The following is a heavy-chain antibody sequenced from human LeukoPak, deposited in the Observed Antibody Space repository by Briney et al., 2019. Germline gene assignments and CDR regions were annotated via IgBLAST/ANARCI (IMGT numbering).Heavy chain of an antibody. CDR3: ARVRRDSSGYYFDY. Sequence: GGSLRLSCAASGFTFSSYSMNWVRQAPGKGLEWVSYISSSSSTIYYAGSVKGRFTISRDNAKNSLYLQMNSLRDEDTAVYYCARVRRDSSGYYFDYWGQGTLVTVSS. J-gene: IGHJ4*02. CDR1: GFTFSSYS. V-gene: IGHV3-48*02. CDR2: ISSSSSTI. D-gene: IGHD3-22*01.